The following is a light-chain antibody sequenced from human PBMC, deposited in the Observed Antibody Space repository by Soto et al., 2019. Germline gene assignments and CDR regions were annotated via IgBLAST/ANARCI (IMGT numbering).Light chain of an antibody. V-gene: IGKV3-11*01. J-gene: IGKJ4*01. CDR1: QSVSSC. CDR2: DAS. Sequence: EIVLTQYPATLSLSPGERATLSCRASQSVSSCLAWYQQKPGQGPRLLIYDASNRATGIPARFSGSGSGTDFTLSISSLEPEDFAVYYCQQSSNWPLTFGGGTKVEIK. CDR3: QQSSNWPLT.